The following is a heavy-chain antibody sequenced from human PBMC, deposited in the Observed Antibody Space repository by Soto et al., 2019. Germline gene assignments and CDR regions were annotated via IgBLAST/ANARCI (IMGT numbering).Heavy chain of an antibody. J-gene: IGHJ6*02. CDR2: IIPIFNMT. CDR3: ARSIGPLYQLVYNYYYGMEV. CDR1: GGTFSSFA. Sequence: QVQLVQSGAELKKPGSSVKVSCKASGGTFSSFAISWVRQAPGQGLEWMGGIIPIFNMTNYAQQFQGKVTISADEFTSTAYMEMIRLRSEDTAVLYCARSIGPLYQLVYNYYYGMEVWGQGTTVTVSS. D-gene: IGHD2-2*01. V-gene: IGHV1-69*12.